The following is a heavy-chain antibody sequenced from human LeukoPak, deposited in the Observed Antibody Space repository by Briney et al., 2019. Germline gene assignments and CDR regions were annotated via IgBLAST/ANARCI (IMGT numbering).Heavy chain of an antibody. Sequence: GGSLRLSCAASGFTFSSHWMNWVRQAPGKGLVWGSYIYSDGSSTNYADSVKGRFTISRDNAKNTLYLQMNSLRAEDTAVYYCARGYGGNFQHWGQGTLVTVSS. CDR3: ARGYGGNFQH. CDR1: GFTFSSHW. J-gene: IGHJ1*01. V-gene: IGHV3-74*01. D-gene: IGHD4-23*01. CDR2: IYSDGSST.